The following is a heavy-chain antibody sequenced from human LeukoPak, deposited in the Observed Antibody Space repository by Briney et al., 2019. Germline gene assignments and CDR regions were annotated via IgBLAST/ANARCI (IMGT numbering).Heavy chain of an antibody. CDR3: AKDRYGPGNNWLDP. D-gene: IGHD3-10*01. V-gene: IGHV3-30*18. Sequence: GRSLRLSCRASGFSFKSYAMHWVRQAPGKGLEWLAFILHDGSKTYHADSINGRFTISRDNSNNTLFLQMSSLTTEDTGVYYCAKDRYGPGNNWLDPWGQGTLVTVSS. CDR1: GFSFKSYA. J-gene: IGHJ5*02. CDR2: ILHDGSKT.